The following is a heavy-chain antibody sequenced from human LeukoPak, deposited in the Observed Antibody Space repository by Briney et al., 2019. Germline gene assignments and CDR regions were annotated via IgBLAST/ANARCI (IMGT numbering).Heavy chain of an antibody. D-gene: IGHD2-15*01. J-gene: IGHJ3*02. CDR3: ATIGSLSAEDAFDI. V-gene: IGHV3-33*08. Sequence: PGGSLRLSCEASGFSFSSFGMHWVRQAPGKGLEWVAVIWYDGSNKYYADSVKGRFTISRDNFENTLYLQMNSLRAEDTAVYYCATIGSLSAEDAFDIWGQGTMVTVSS. CDR2: IWYDGSNK. CDR1: GFSFSSFG.